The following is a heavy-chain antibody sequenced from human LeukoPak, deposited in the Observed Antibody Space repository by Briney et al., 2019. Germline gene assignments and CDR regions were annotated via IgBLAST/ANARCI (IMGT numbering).Heavy chain of an antibody. J-gene: IGHJ4*02. D-gene: IGHD5-18*01. Sequence: SETLSLTCAVSGGSISSGGYSWSWIRQPPGKGLEWIGYIYHSGSTYYNPSLKSRVTISVDRSKSQFSLKLSSVTAADTAVYYCASSGYSYGTLDYWGQGTLVTVSS. CDR3: ASSGYSYGTLDY. CDR2: IYHSGST. CDR1: GGSISSGGYS. V-gene: IGHV4-30-2*01.